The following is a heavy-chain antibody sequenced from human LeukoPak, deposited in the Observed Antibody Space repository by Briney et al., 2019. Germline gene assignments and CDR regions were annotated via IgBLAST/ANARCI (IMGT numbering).Heavy chain of an antibody. D-gene: IGHD3-3*01. CDR3: AKSYFWSGYYPPNWFDP. J-gene: IGHJ5*02. CDR1: GFTFSSYA. V-gene: IGHV3-23*01. CDR2: ISGSGGST. Sequence: GGSLRLSCAASGFTFSSYAMSWVRQAPGKGPEWVSAISGSGGSTYYADSVKGRFTISRDNSKNTLYLQMNSLRAEDTAVYYCAKSYFWSGYYPPNWFDPWGQGTLVTVSS.